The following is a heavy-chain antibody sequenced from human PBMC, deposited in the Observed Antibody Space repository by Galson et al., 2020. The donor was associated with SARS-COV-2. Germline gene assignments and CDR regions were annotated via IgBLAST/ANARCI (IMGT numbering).Heavy chain of an antibody. D-gene: IGHD2-2*02. J-gene: IGHJ6*03. V-gene: IGHV1-18*01. CDR3: ARVISRYCSSTSCYSYYYYYMDV. Sequence: ASVKVSCKASGYIFTSYGISWVRQAPGQGLEWMGWISAYNGNTNYAQKLQGRVTMTTDTSTSTAYMELRSLRSDDTAVYYCARVISRYCSSTSCYSYYYYYMDVWGKGTTVTVSS. CDR2: ISAYNGNT. CDR1: GYIFTSYG.